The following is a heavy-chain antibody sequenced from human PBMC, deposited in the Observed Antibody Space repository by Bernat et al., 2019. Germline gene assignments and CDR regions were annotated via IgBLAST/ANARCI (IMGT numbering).Heavy chain of an antibody. J-gene: IGHJ4*02. V-gene: IGHV3-30*04. CDR2: VSYDGRNK. D-gene: IGHD2-15*01. CDR1: GFTFSDYS. Sequence: VQLVESGGGVVQPGRSLRLSCVASGFTFSDYSLHWVRQAPGKGLEWVAVVSYDGRNKYYADSVQARFIISRDDSENTLYLQMDSLKSEDTAVYYCAREMDCSGGSCYVDYWGQGTLVTVSS. CDR3: AREMDCSGGSCYVDY.